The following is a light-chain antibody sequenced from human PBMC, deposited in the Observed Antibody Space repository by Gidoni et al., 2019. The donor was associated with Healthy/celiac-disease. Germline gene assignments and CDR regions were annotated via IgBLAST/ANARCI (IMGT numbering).Light chain of an antibody. Sequence: DIEMTQSPLSLPVTPGEPASISCRSSQSLLHSIGYNYLDWYLQTQGQSPQLLIYLGSNRASGVPDRFSGSGSGTDFTLKISRVEAEDVGVYYCMQALQTPLTFGQGTRLEIK. CDR2: LGS. J-gene: IGKJ5*01. V-gene: IGKV2-28*01. CDR1: QSLLHSIGYNY. CDR3: MQALQTPLT.